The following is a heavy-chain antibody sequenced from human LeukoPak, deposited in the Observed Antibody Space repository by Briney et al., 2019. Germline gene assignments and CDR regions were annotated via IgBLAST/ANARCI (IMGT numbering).Heavy chain of an antibody. J-gene: IGHJ4*02. D-gene: IGHD3-16*01. CDR2: INPKTGGT. Sequence: GASVKVSCKASGYTFTDSYMHWVRQAPGQGLEWMGWINPKTGGTNYAQRFQGRVTMTRDTSINTAYMELSSLRSDDTAVYYCSRLIRGHWGQGTLVTVSS. CDR1: GYTFTDSY. V-gene: IGHV1-2*02. CDR3: SRLIRGH.